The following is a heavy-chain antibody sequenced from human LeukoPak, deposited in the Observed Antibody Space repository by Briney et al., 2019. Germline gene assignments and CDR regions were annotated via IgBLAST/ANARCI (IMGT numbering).Heavy chain of an antibody. V-gene: IGHV1-8*03. D-gene: IGHD6-19*01. CDR1: GYTFTSYD. CDR2: MNPNSGNT. CDR3: AREASSGWDNWFDP. J-gene: IGHJ5*02. Sequence: ASVKVSCKASGYTFTSYDINWVRQATGQGLEWMGWMNPNSGNTGYAQKFQGRVTITRDTSASTAYMELSSLRSEDMAVYYCAREASSGWDNWFDPWGQGTLVTVSS.